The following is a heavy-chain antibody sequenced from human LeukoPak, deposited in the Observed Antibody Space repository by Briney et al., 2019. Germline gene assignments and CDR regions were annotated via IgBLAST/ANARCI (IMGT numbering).Heavy chain of an antibody. V-gene: IGHV4-4*07. CDR2: IYTSGST. D-gene: IGHD3-3*01. Sequence: PSETLSLTCTVSGGSISSYYWSWIRQPAGKGLEWIGRIYTSGSTNYNPSLKSRVTMSVDTSKNQFPLKLSSVTAADTAVYYCASVASGFGVVIGYFDYWGQGTLVTVSS. CDR1: GGSISSYY. J-gene: IGHJ4*02. CDR3: ASVASGFGVVIGYFDY.